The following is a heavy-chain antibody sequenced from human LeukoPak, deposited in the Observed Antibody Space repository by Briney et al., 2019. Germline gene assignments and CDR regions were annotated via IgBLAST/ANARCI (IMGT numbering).Heavy chain of an antibody. CDR2: IYGGGAT. CDR3: ARGSAVGVTAPKY. D-gene: IGHD2-21*02. Sequence: GGSLRLSCAASGFTFSGYAMNWVRQAPGKGLEWISVIYGGGATYYADSVKGRFTVSRDNSKNTLFLQMSSLRAEDTAVYYCARGSAVGVTAPKYWGQGTLVTVSS. V-gene: IGHV3-53*01. J-gene: IGHJ4*02. CDR1: GFTFSGYA.